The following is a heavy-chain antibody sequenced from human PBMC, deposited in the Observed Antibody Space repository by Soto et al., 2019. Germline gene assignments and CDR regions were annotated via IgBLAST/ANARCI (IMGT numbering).Heavy chain of an antibody. Sequence: GASVKVSCKASGYTFTGYYMHWVRQAPGQGLEWMGWINPNSGGTNYAQKFQGWVTMTRDTSISTAYMELSRLRSDDTAVYYCARDQAYYGSGSPTLGYYYGMDVWGQGTTVTVSS. D-gene: IGHD3-10*01. CDR1: GYTFTGYY. CDR3: ARDQAYYGSGSPTLGYYYGMDV. J-gene: IGHJ6*02. V-gene: IGHV1-2*04. CDR2: INPNSGGT.